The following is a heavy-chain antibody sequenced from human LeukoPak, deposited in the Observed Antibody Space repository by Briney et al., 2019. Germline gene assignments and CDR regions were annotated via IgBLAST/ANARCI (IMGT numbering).Heavy chain of an antibody. V-gene: IGHV4-59*08. CDR2: IYYSGST. Sequence: SETLSLTCTVSGGSINSYHWSWIRQPPGKGLEWIGYIYYSGSTSYNPSLKSRVTISVDTSKNQFSLKLSSVIAADTAVYYCARRQSSWYFDYWGQGTLVTVS. J-gene: IGHJ4*02. CDR3: ARRQSSWYFDY. D-gene: IGHD6-13*01. CDR1: GGSINSYH.